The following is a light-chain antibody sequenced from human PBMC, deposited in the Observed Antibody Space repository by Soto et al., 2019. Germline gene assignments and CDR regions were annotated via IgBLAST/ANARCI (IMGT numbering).Light chain of an antibody. CDR2: DVS. J-gene: IGLJ1*01. CDR1: SSDVGGSDY. Sequence: SALTQPASVSGSPGQSITISCTGTSSDVGGSDYVSWYQHHPDKAPKLIISDVSNRPSGVSYRFSGSKSGNTASLTISGLQAEDEAIYYCSSHTNTNSYVFGTGTKVTVL. V-gene: IGLV2-14*03. CDR3: SSHTNTNSYV.